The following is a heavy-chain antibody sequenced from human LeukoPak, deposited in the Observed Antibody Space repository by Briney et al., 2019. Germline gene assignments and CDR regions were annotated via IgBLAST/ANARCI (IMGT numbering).Heavy chain of an antibody. J-gene: IGHJ5*02. CDR2: IYVSGST. D-gene: IGHD3-22*01. CDR1: GGSISDYY. CDR3: ARDRYDSVYNWFDP. Sequence: SETLSLPCTVSGGSISDYYWTWIRQSAGKGLEWIGRIYVSGSTKYNPSLNPSVKSRVTISVDVSKNQFSLRMSSVTAADTALYYCARDRYDSVYNWFDPWGQGILVTVSS. V-gene: IGHV4-4*07.